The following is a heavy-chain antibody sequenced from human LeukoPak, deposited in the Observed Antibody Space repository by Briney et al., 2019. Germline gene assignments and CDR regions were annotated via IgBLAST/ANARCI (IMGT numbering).Heavy chain of an antibody. Sequence: ASVKVSCKASGYTFTSYYMHWVRQAPGQGLGGMGIINPSGGSTSYAQKFQGRVTMTRDMSASTVYMELSSLRSEDTAVYYCARDLIGYSYGYNWFDRWGQGTLVTVSS. D-gene: IGHD5-18*01. V-gene: IGHV1-46*01. CDR1: GYTFTSYY. J-gene: IGHJ5*02. CDR3: ARDLIGYSYGYNWFDR. CDR2: INPSGGST.